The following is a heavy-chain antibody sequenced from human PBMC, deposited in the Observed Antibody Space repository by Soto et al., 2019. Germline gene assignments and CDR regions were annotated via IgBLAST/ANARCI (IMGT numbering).Heavy chain of an antibody. CDR2: MNPNSGNT. J-gene: IGHJ6*03. CDR3: AIFGVVMVYYYMDV. V-gene: IGHV1-8*01. CDR1: GYTFTSYD. D-gene: IGHD3-3*01. Sequence: ASVKVSCKAAGYTFTSYDINWVQQATGQGLEWMGWMNPNSGNTGYAQKFQGRVTMTRNTSISTAYMELSSLRSEDTAVYYCAIFGVVMVYYYMDVWGKGTTVTVSS.